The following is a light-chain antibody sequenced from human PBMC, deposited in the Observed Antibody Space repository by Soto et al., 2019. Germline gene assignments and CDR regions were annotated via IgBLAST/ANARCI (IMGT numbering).Light chain of an antibody. J-gene: IGKJ2*01. CDR1: QSISSY. V-gene: IGKV1-39*01. CDR3: QQYENLPYT. CDR2: AAS. Sequence: DIQMTQSPSSLSASVGDRVTITCRASQSISSYLNWYQQKPGKAPKLLIYAASSLQSGVPSRFSGSGSGTDFTLTISSLQPEDFATYYCQQYENLPYTFGQGTKLEI.